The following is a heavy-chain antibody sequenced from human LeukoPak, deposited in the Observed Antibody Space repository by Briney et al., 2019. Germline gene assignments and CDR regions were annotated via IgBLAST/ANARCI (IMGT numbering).Heavy chain of an antibody. CDR1: GFTFRNYY. D-gene: IGHD3-22*01. Sequence: QAGGSLRLSCAASGFTFRNYYMHWVRQAPGKGLEWVSHISSRSSTIYYADSVKGRFTISRDNAKNSLFLQMNSLRAEDTAVYYCVRDHDTSGYSPNHYFDYWGQGTLVTVSS. CDR2: ISSRSSTI. V-gene: IGHV3-48*01. CDR3: VRDHDTSGYSPNHYFDY. J-gene: IGHJ4*02.